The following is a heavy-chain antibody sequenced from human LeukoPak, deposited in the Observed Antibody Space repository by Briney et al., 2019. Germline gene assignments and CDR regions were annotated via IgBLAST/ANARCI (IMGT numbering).Heavy chain of an antibody. D-gene: IGHD3-10*02. CDR1: GFTFTSYA. J-gene: IGHJ6*04. CDR3: AELGITMIGGV. CDR2: ISGSGAST. Sequence: GGSLRLSCAASGFTFTSYAMSWVRQAPGKGLEWVSSISGSGASTYYADSVKGRFTISRDNSRNTLYLQMNSLRAEDTAVYYCAELGITMIGGVWGKGTTVTISS. V-gene: IGHV3-23*01.